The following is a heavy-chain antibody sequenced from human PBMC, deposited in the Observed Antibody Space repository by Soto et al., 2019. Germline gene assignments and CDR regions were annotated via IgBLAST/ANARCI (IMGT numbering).Heavy chain of an antibody. Sequence: QVQLVESGGGVVQPGRSLRLSCAASGFTFSSYGMHWVRQAPGKGLEWVAVIWYDGSNKYYADSVKGRFTISRDNSKNTLYLQMNSLRAEDTAVYYCARGSAGSDAFDIWGQGTMVTVSS. CDR3: ARGSAGSDAFDI. D-gene: IGHD3-10*01. V-gene: IGHV3-33*01. CDR2: IWYDGSNK. J-gene: IGHJ3*02. CDR1: GFTFSSYG.